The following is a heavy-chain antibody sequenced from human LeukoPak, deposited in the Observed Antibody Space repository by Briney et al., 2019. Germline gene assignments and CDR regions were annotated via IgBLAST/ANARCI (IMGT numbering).Heavy chain of an antibody. CDR2: ISSNGGST. CDR3: VKDHPRGYCSSTSCSAWGLLAFDI. V-gene: IGHV3-64D*06. Sequence: PGGSLRLSCSASGFTFSSYAMHWVRQAPGKGLEYVSAISSNGGSTYYADSVKGRFTISRDNSKNTLYLQMSSLRAEDTAVYYGVKDHPRGYCSSTSCSAWGLLAFDIWGQGTMVTVSS. CDR1: GFTFSSYA. D-gene: IGHD2-2*01. J-gene: IGHJ3*02.